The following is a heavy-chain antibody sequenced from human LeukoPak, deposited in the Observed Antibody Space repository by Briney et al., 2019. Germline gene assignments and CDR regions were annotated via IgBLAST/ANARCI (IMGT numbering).Heavy chain of an antibody. CDR1: GGSFSGYY. J-gene: IGHJ4*02. CDR2: INHSGST. CDR3: ARSPAHFDY. V-gene: IGHV4-34*01. Sequence: SETLSLTCAVYGGSFSGYYWCWIRQPPGKGLEWIGEINHSGSTNYNPSLKSRVTISVDTSKNQFSLKLSSVTAADTAVYYCARSPAHFDYWGQGTLVTVSS.